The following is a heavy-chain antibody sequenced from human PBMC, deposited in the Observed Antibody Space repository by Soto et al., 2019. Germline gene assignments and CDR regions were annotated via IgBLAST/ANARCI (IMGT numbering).Heavy chain of an antibody. CDR3: ARDDEYSGNGMDV. CDR2: ILNDGSNR. V-gene: IGHV3-33*01. D-gene: IGHD3-10*01. Sequence: QVPLVESGGGVVQPGRSLRLSRAASGFTFSNYGMHWVRQAPGKGLEWVAVILNDGSNRYHADSVKDRFTISRDNSKNTLYLQMNSLRAEDTAVYYCARDDEYSGNGMDVWGQGTTVTVS. CDR1: GFTFSNYG. J-gene: IGHJ6*02.